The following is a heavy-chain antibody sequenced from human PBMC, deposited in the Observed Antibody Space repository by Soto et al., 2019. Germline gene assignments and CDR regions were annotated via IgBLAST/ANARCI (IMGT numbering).Heavy chain of an antibody. D-gene: IGHD2-15*01. CDR3: VRCYCSVGSCYACWHFDL. J-gene: IGHJ2*01. CDR2: ISASTRNT. Sequence: QVQLVQSGGEVKKPGASVKVSCQASGYTFSDYAISGVRQAPGQGLEWMGWISASTRNTDQAQNFQGRVIMTLDTSTNTAYMELRSLRSDDTAVYYCVRCYCSVGSCYACWHFDLWGRGTLVTVSS. V-gene: IGHV1-18*01. CDR1: GYTFSDYA.